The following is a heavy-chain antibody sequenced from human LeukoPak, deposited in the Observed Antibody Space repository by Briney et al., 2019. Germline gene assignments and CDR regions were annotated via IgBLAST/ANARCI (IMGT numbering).Heavy chain of an antibody. CDR2: ISSSSSYI. CDR3: ARDRGAYCSGGSCYSRNWFDP. D-gene: IGHD2-15*01. Sequence: GGSLRPSCAASGFTFSSCSMNWVRQAPGKGLEWVSSISSSSSYIYYADSVKGRFTISRDNAKNTLYLQMNSLRAEDTAVYYCARDRGAYCSGGSCYSRNWFDPWGQGTLVTVSS. V-gene: IGHV3-21*01. J-gene: IGHJ5*02. CDR1: GFTFSSCS.